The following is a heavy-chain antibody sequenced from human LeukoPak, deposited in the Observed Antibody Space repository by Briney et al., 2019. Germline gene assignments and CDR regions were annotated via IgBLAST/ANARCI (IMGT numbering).Heavy chain of an antibody. V-gene: IGHV3-21*01. J-gene: IGHJ4*02. CDR2: ISSSSSYI. CDR1: GFTFSSYS. CDR3: ARGPSRFDSAGY. Sequence: GGSLRLSCAASGFTFSSYSMNWVRQAPGKGLEWVSSISSSSSYIYYADSVKGRFTISRDNAENSLYLQMNSLRAEDTAVYYCARGPSRFDSAGYWGQGTLVTVSS. D-gene: IGHD3-9*01.